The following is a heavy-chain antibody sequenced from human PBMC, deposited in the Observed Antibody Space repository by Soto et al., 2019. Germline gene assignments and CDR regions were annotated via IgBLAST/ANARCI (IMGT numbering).Heavy chain of an antibody. CDR1: GGTFSSYA. V-gene: IGHV1-69*06. Sequence: SVKVSCKASGGTFSSYAISWVRQAPGQGLEWMGGIIPIFGTANYAQKFQGRVTITADKSTSTAYMELSSPRSEDTAVYYCARGGPDGEVTRNWGQGTLVTVSS. D-gene: IGHD4-4*01. J-gene: IGHJ4*02. CDR3: ARGGPDGEVTRN. CDR2: IIPIFGTA.